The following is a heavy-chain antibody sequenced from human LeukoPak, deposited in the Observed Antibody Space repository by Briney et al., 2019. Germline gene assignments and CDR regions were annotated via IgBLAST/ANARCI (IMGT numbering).Heavy chain of an antibody. Sequence: ASVKVSCKASGYTFTSYGISWVRQAPGQGLEWMGWISAYNGNTNYAQKLQGRVTMTTDTSTSTAYMELRSLTSDDTALYYCAAQCNDDFCYKRDYMDVWGKGTMVIVSS. V-gene: IGHV1-18*01. CDR3: AAQCNDDFCYKRDYMDV. CDR2: ISAYNGNT. D-gene: IGHD2-2*02. CDR1: GYTFTSYG. J-gene: IGHJ6*03.